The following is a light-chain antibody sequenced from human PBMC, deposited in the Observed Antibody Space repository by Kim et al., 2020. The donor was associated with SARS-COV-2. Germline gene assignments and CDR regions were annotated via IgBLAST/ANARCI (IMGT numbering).Light chain of an antibody. Sequence: SVGDRGTITYRASQEIRNDLGWYQQKPGRAPKRLIYGASGLQSGVPSRFSGSGSGTEFTLTISGLQPEDFATYYCLQHNTYPITFGQGTRLEIK. CDR1: QEIRND. CDR2: GAS. J-gene: IGKJ5*01. V-gene: IGKV1-17*01. CDR3: LQHNTYPIT.